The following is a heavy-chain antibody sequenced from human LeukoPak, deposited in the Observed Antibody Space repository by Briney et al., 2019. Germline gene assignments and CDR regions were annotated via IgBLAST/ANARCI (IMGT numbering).Heavy chain of an antibody. D-gene: IGHD3-22*01. CDR3: ARGITMILVVPPDAFDI. CDR2: INDSGGT. CDR1: GGSFSGYY. Sequence: SETLSLTCAVDGGSFSGYYWSWIRQLPGRGLGWIEEINDSGGTNNNPSLRSRATISVDTSKNQSSLKMSSVTATDTAVYYCARGITMILVVPPDAFDIWGQGTMVTVSS. J-gene: IGHJ3*02. V-gene: IGHV4-34*04.